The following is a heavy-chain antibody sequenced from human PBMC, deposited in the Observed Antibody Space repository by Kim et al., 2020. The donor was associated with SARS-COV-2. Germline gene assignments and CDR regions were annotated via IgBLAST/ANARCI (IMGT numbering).Heavy chain of an antibody. Sequence: GGSLRLSCAASGLTFSSYAMHWVRKAPGKGLEWVAVISYDGSNKYYADSVKGRFTVSRDNSKNTLYLQMNSLRAEDTAVYYCARALRGSYYAAFDYWGQGTLVTVSS. V-gene: IGHV3-30*04. J-gene: IGHJ4*02. CDR3: ARALRGSYYAAFDY. CDR2: ISYDGSNK. D-gene: IGHD1-26*01. CDR1: GLTFSSYA.